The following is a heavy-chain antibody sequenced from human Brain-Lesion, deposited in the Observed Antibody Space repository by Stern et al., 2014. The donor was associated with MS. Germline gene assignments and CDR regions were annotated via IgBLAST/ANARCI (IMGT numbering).Heavy chain of an antibody. J-gene: IGHJ4*02. CDR3: ASGYRIFDY. CDR2: IHPSGSA. V-gene: IGHV4-61*02. Sequence: QVQLQESGPGLVKPSQTLSLTCTVSGGSISSGSDYWSWIRQPVGKGLEWIGRIHPSGSAFYTPSLKSRVTISTDTSMNQFSLELNSATAADTAIYYCASGYRIFDYWGQGIVVTVSS. D-gene: IGHD5-18*01. CDR1: GGSISSGSDY.